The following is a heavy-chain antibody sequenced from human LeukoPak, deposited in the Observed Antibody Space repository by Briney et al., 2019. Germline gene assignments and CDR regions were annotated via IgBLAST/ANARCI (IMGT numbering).Heavy chain of an antibody. CDR1: GFPFSNYW. CDR3: VRDRGYATFDY. J-gene: IGHJ4*02. D-gene: IGHD3-10*01. V-gene: IGHV3-7*01. CDR2: MKEDGGEI. Sequence: GGSLRLSCAGAGFPFSNYWMAWVRQAPGKGLEWVADMKEDGGEINYVDSVKGRFTISRDNAKNSLDLQMNSLRVDDSAVYHCVRDRGYATFDYRGQGTLVTVSS.